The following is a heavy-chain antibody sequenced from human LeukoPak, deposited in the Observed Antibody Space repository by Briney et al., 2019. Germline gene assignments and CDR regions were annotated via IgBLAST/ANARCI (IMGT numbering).Heavy chain of an antibody. Sequence: SETLSLTCTVSGVSISSYYWSWIRQPPGKGLEWIGYIYYSGSTNYNPSLKSRVTISVDTSKNQFSLKLSSVTAADTAVYYCARQSTVVTIDYWGQGTLVTVSS. J-gene: IGHJ4*02. CDR3: ARQSTVVTIDY. V-gene: IGHV4-59*08. CDR1: GVSISSYY. CDR2: IYYSGST. D-gene: IGHD4-23*01.